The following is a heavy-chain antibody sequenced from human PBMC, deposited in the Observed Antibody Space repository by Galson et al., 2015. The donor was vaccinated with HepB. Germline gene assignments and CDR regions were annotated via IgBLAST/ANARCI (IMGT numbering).Heavy chain of an antibody. CDR1: GFTFSTYA. CDR3: QALAYYFDY. Sequence: SLRLSCAASGFTFSTYAMHWVRQAPGKGLEWVAVISYDGSNKYYADSVKGRFTISRDNSKNTLYLQMNSLRADDTAVYYCQALAYYFDYWGQGILVTVSS. V-gene: IGHV3-30*04. J-gene: IGHJ4*02. D-gene: IGHD5-12*01. CDR2: ISYDGSNK.